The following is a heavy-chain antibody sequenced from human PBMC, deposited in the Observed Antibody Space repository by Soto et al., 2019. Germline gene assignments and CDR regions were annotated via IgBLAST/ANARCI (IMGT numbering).Heavy chain of an antibody. V-gene: IGHV1-69*13. CDR2: IIPIFGTA. J-gene: IGHJ3*02. CDR1: GGTFSSYA. Sequence: SVKVSCKASGGTFSSYAISWVRQAPGQGLEWMGGIIPIFGTANYTQKFQGRVTITADESTSTAYMELSSLRSEDTAVYYCARDLLIVPAAFGAFDIWGQGTMVTVSS. CDR3: ARDLLIVPAAFGAFDI. D-gene: IGHD2-2*01.